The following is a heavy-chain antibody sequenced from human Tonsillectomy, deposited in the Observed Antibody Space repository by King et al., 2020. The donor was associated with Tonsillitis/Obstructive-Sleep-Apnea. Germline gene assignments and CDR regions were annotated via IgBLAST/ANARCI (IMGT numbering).Heavy chain of an antibody. V-gene: IGHV3-7*01. CDR2: IKQDGSEK. D-gene: IGHD2-15*01. Sequence: VQLVESGGGLVQPGGSLRLSCAASGFTFSSYWMSWVRLAPGKGLEWVANIKQDGSEKYYVDSVKGRFTISRDNAKNSLYLQMNSLRAEDTAVYYCARDMDIVVVVAATHYYYYYMDVWGKGTTVTVSS. CDR1: GFTFSSYW. CDR3: ARDMDIVVVVAATHYYYYYMDV. J-gene: IGHJ6*03.